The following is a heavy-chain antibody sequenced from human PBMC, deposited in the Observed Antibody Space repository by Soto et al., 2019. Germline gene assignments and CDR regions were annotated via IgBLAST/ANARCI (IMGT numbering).Heavy chain of an antibody. J-gene: IGHJ4*02. D-gene: IGHD3-16*01. V-gene: IGHV3-23*01. CDR1: GFTFSSYA. Sequence: PGGSLRLSCAASGFTFSSYAMSWVRQAPGKGLEWVSAISGSGGSTYYADSVKGRFTISRDNSKNTLYLQMNSLRAEDTAVYYCAKDLRGNSAMNCARSYSDYPGQAPLVTVSS. CDR3: AKDLRGNSAMNCARSYSDY. CDR2: ISGSGGST.